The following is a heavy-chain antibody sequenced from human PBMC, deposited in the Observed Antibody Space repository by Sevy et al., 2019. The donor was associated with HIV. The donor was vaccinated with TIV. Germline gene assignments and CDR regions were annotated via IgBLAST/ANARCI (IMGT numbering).Heavy chain of an antibody. Sequence: GGSLRLSCAAYGFTVSGTHMSWVRQAPGKGLEWVSLTSSGGGTNYANSVEGRIAISRDNSKNTLYLQMNSLRADDTAVYYCARVGSSGWFYYYAIDVWGQGTTVTVSS. CDR1: GFTVSGTH. V-gene: IGHV3-53*01. CDR3: ARVGSSGWFYYYAIDV. D-gene: IGHD6-19*01. CDR2: TSSGGGT. J-gene: IGHJ6*02.